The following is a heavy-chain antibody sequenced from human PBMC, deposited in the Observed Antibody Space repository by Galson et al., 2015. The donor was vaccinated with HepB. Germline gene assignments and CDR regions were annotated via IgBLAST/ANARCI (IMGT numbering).Heavy chain of an antibody. CDR3: ARDPEQQLGLYYFDY. Sequence: SVKVSCKASGYTFTSYAMNWVRQAPGQGLEWMGWINTNTGNPTYAQGFTGRFVFSLDASVSTAYLQISSLKAEDTAVYYCARDPEQQLGLYYFDYWGQGTLVTVSS. J-gene: IGHJ4*02. V-gene: IGHV7-4-1*02. CDR1: GYTFTSYA. D-gene: IGHD6-13*01. CDR2: INTNTGNP.